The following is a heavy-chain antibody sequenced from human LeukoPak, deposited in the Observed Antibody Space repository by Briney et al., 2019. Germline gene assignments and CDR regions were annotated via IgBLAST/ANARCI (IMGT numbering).Heavy chain of an antibody. J-gene: IGHJ4*02. Sequence: ASVKVSFKVSGYTLTELSMHWVRQAPGEGLEWMGGFDPEDGETIYAQKFQGRVTMTEDTSTDTAYMELSSLRSEDTAVYYCATGGGSGYYYYFDYWGQGTLVTVSS. D-gene: IGHD3-22*01. CDR1: GYTLTELS. CDR3: ATGGGSGYYYYFDY. V-gene: IGHV1-24*01. CDR2: FDPEDGET.